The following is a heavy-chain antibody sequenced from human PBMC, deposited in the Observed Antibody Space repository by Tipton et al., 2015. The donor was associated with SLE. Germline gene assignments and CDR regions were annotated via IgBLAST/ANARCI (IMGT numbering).Heavy chain of an antibody. V-gene: IGHV3-21*03. J-gene: IGHJ3*02. CDR3: ARGPHYYDSSGGAFDI. Sequence: WVRQAPGKGLEWVSSITVSSTYIYYADSVKGRFTISRDNTRNSLYLQMNSLRAEDTAVYYCARGPHYYDSSGGAFDIWGQGTMVTVSS. D-gene: IGHD3-22*01. CDR2: ITVSSTYI.